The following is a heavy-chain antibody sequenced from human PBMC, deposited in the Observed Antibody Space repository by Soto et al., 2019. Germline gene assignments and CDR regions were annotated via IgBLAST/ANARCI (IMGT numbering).Heavy chain of an antibody. J-gene: IGHJ4*02. CDR1: GYNFAGYW. V-gene: IGHV5-51*01. Sequence: PGESLKISCKGSGYNFAGYWIAWVRQMPGKGLELMGIIYPSDSDTRYRPSFQGQVTISADRSISSAYLQWSSLRASDTAMYYCARGGVSTRTFDYWGQGTPVTVSS. CDR3: ARGGVSTRTFDY. CDR2: IYPSDSDT. D-gene: IGHD3-3*01.